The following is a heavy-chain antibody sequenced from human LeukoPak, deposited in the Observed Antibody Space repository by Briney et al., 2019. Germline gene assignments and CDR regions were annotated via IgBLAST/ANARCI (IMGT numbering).Heavy chain of an antibody. V-gene: IGHV4-30-4*01. D-gene: IGHD4-17*01. CDR2: IYYSGST. CDR3: VTREDGDGIDY. CDR1: GGSISSGDYY. Sequence: SETLSLTCTVSGGSISSGDYYWSWIRQPPGKGLEWIGYIYYSGSTYYNPSLKSRVTISVDTSKNQFSLKLSSVTAADTAVYYCVTREDGDGIDYWGQGTLVTVSS. J-gene: IGHJ4*02.